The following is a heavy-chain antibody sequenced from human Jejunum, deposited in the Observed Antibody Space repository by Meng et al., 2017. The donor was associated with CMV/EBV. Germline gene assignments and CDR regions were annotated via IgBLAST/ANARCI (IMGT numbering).Heavy chain of an antibody. CDR2: IYNPDNP. V-gene: IGHV3-23*03. CDR3: AQYCSSSSCSLRAFGN. D-gene: IGHD2-2*01. Sequence: FPFGSFALRWVRQAPGKGLEWVSLIYNPDNPYYADSVKGRFPLSRDNSKNPLYLQMNSLRAEDPAVYYCAQYCSSSSCSLRAFGNWGQGTRVTVSS. J-gene: IGHJ4*02. CDR1: FPFGSFA.